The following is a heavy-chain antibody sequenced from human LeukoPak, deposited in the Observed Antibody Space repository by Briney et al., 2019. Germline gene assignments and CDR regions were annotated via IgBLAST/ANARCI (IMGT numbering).Heavy chain of an antibody. Sequence: GGSLRLSCVASGFPFSSYGMHWVRQAPGKGLEWVAVISYDGSNKYYADSVKGRFTISRDNSKNTLYLQMNSLRAEDTAVYYCANLMITFGGVIDNDYWGQGTLVTVSS. CDR3: ANLMITFGGVIDNDY. V-gene: IGHV3-30*18. J-gene: IGHJ4*02. D-gene: IGHD3-16*02. CDR1: GFPFSSYG. CDR2: ISYDGSNK.